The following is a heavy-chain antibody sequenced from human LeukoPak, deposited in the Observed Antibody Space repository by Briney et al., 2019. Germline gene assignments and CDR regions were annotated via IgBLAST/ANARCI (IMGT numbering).Heavy chain of an antibody. V-gene: IGHV3-21*01. CDR2: ISSGSSYI. D-gene: IGHD4-17*01. J-gene: IGHJ4*02. CDR1: GFTFSSYT. CDR3: ARGHPYDYGADEGY. Sequence: PGGSLRLSCAASGFTFSSYTMNWVRQAPGKGLEWVSIISSGSSYIHYADSVKGRFTISRDNTKNSLYLQMNSLRAEDTAVYYCARGHPYDYGADEGYWGQGTLVTVSS.